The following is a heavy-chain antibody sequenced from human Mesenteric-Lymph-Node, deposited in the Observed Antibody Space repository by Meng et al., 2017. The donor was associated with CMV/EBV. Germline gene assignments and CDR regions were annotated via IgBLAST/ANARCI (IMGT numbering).Heavy chain of an antibody. CDR3: ARARNFYFYPMDV. J-gene: IGHJ6*02. CDR1: GYTFTSYD. CDR2: ISLYNGNT. Sequence: ASVKVSCKASGYTFTSYDISWVRQAPGQGLEWMGWISLYNGNTNYAQELQGRFTMTTDTSTSTAYMELRSLRSDDTAVYYCARARNFYFYPMDVWGLGTTVTVSS. V-gene: IGHV1-18*01.